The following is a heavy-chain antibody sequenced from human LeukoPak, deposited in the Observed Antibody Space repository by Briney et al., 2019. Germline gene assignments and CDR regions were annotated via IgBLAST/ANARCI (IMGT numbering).Heavy chain of an antibody. D-gene: IGHD3-10*01. CDR3: ARVGHYFYGSGSYLGGFDY. J-gene: IGHJ4*02. CDR1: GDSISGGDYS. V-gene: IGHV4-30-2*01. CDR2: IYHSGST. Sequence: SETLSLTCTVSGDSISGGDYSWNWIRQPPGNGLEWIGYIYHSGSTYHSPSLESRVTMSVDKSRNQFSLKLTSVTAADTAVYYRARVGHYFYGSGSYLGGFDYWGQGALVIVSS.